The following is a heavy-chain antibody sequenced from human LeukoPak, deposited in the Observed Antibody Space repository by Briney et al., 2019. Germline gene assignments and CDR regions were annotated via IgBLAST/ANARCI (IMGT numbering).Heavy chain of an antibody. D-gene: IGHD5-18*01. CDR2: ISAYNGNT. Sequence: ASVKVSYRASGYTFSSCCVIWVRRPPAQGLEGRGWISAYNGNTNYAQKPQDRLTMTTDTSTSTAHMELRSLRCDDAAVYYCARDQGDSAIVSDYWGQGTLVTVSS. V-gene: IGHV1-18*04. J-gene: IGHJ4*02. CDR1: GYTFSSCC. CDR3: ARDQGDSAIVSDY.